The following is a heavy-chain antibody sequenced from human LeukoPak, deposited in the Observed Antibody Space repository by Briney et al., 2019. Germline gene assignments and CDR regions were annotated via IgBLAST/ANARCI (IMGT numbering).Heavy chain of an antibody. V-gene: IGHV3-21*01. Sequence: GGSLRLSCAASGFTFTSYSMNWVRQAPGKGLEWVSSISSSSSNIYYADSVKGRFTISRDNAKNSLYLQMNSLRVEDTAVYYCARCTTGRTFGSLREIKRSREIDYWGQGTLVTVSS. D-gene: IGHD1-1*01. J-gene: IGHJ4*02. CDR1: GFTFTSYS. CDR2: ISSSSSNI. CDR3: ARCTTGRTFGSLREIKRSREIDY.